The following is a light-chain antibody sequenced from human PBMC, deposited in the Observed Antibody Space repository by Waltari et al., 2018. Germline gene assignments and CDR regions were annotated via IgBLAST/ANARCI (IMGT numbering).Light chain of an antibody. CDR1: SSDVGGYNY. Sequence: QSALTQPASVSGSPGQSITISCTGTSSDVGGYNYVSWYQQHPGKAPKLMIYEVSNRPSGVSHRFSGSKSGNTASLTISGLQAEDEAYYYCSSYTSRNTPGVFGGGTKLTVL. CDR3: SSYTSRNTPGV. J-gene: IGLJ3*02. CDR2: EVS. V-gene: IGLV2-14*01.